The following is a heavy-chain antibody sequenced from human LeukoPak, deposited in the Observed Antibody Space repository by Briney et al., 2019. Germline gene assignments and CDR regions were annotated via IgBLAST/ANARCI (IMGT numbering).Heavy chain of an antibody. J-gene: IGHJ6*02. CDR1: GYTFTGYY. CDR2: INPNSGGT. Sequence: GASVKVSCKASGYTFTGYYMHWVRQAPGQGLEWMGWINPNSGGTNYAQKFQGRVTVTRDTSISTAYMELSRLRSEDTAVYYCARLASSSWPLYYYYGMDVWGQGTTVTVSS. CDR3: ARLASSSWPLYYYYGMDV. V-gene: IGHV1-2*02. D-gene: IGHD6-13*01.